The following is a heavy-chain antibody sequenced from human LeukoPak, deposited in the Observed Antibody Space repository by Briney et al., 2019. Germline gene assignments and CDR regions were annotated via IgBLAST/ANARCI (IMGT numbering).Heavy chain of an antibody. CDR2: IYTSGST. V-gene: IGHV4-4*09. Sequence: SETLSLTCTVSGGSISSNYWGWIRQPPGKGLEWIGYIYTSGSTNYNPSVKSRVTMSVDTPKNQFSLELSSVTAADTAVYYCARAQSNWFDPWGQGTLVTVSS. J-gene: IGHJ5*02. CDR3: ARAQSNWFDP. CDR1: GGSISSNY.